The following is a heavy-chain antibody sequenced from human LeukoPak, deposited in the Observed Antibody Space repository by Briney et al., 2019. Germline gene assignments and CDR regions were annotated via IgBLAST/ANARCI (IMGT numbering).Heavy chain of an antibody. J-gene: IGHJ4*02. D-gene: IGHD5-24*01. V-gene: IGHV4-39*01. CDR1: GGSISSSSYY. Sequence: SETLSLTCTVSGGSISSSSYYWGWIRQPPGKGLEWIGSIYYSGSTYYNPSLKSRVTISVDTSKNQFSLKLSFVTAADTAVYYCARISGGGYNYDYWGQGTLVTVSS. CDR2: IYYSGST. CDR3: ARISGGGYNYDY.